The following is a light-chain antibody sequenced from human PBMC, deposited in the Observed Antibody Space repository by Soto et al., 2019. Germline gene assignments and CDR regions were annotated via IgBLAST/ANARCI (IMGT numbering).Light chain of an antibody. CDR3: KSYAGSNPYV. Sequence: QSVLTRPPSASGSPGQSVTISCTGTKNDIGVYDFVSWYQHHPGKAPRLIIYEVVQRPSGVPDRFSGSKSGNTAPLTVSGLQAPDEAAYFCKSYAGSNPYVFGRGTKVTVL. CDR2: EVV. V-gene: IGLV2-8*01. J-gene: IGLJ1*01. CDR1: KNDIGVYDF.